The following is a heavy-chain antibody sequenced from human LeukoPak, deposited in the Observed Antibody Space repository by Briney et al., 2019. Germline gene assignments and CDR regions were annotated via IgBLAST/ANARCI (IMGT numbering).Heavy chain of an antibody. CDR3: AHSAHYYDSSGYWDKILDAFDI. J-gene: IGHJ3*02. D-gene: IGHD3-22*01. V-gene: IGHV2-5*02. CDR2: IYWDDDK. Sequence: VSGPTLVKPTQTLTLTCTFSGFSLSTSGVGVGWIRQPPGKALEWLALIYWDDDKRYSPSLKSRPTITKDTSKNQVVLTMTNMDPVDTATYYCAHSAHYYDSSGYWDKILDAFDIWGQGTMVTVSS. CDR1: GFSLSTSGVG.